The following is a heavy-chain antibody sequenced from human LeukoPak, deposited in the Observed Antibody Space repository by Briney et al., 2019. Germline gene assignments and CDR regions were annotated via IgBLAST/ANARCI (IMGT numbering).Heavy chain of an antibody. D-gene: IGHD6-19*01. CDR3: ARGYSSGWQDY. Sequence: SETLSPTCTVSGGSISSYYWSWIRQPPGKGLEWIGYIYYSGSTNYNPSLKSRVTISVDTSKNQFSLKLSSVTAADTAVYYCARGYSSGWQDYWGQGTLVTVSS. CDR1: GGSISSYY. CDR2: IYYSGST. J-gene: IGHJ4*02. V-gene: IGHV4-59*01.